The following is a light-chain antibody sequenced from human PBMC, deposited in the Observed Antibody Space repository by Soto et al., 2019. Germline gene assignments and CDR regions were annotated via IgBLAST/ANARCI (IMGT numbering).Light chain of an antibody. CDR3: QQYNSWPLGT. V-gene: IGKV3-15*01. Sequence: TQSAAILILSPGERATLFXRASQSVIITLSWSPQTPGXAPRLLXXAASTRATDVPDRFSGGGSETEFTLTNSSLQSEDFAGYFCQQYNSWPLGTFGQGPRWIS. CDR2: AAS. CDR1: QSVIIT. J-gene: IGKJ1*01.